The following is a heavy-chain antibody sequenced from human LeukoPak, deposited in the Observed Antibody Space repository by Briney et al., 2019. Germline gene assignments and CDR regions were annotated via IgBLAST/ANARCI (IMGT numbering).Heavy chain of an antibody. CDR1: GYTFTGYY. Sequence: ASVKVSCKASGYTFTGYYMHWVRQAPGQGLEWMGWINPNSGGTNYAQKFQGRVTMTRDTSISTAYMELSRLRSDDTAVYYCARSVVRGVIISGRWFDPWGQGTLVTVSS. V-gene: IGHV1-2*02. CDR3: ARSVVRGVIISGRWFDP. J-gene: IGHJ5*02. D-gene: IGHD3-10*01. CDR2: INPNSGGT.